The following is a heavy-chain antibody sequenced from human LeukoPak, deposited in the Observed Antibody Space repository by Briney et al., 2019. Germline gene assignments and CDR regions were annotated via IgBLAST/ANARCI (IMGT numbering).Heavy chain of an antibody. J-gene: IGHJ3*02. CDR3: AGEDYFDSSGYASWRFDI. D-gene: IGHD3-22*01. CDR1: GGSISDYY. CDR2: IYYSGNT. Sequence: PSETLSLTCTASGGSISDYYWTWIRQPPGKGLEWIGHIYYSGNTIYNPSLKSRVTISVDTSKNQFSLKLISVTTADTAVYYCAGEDYFDSSGYASWRFDIWGQGTMVTVSS. V-gene: IGHV4-59*01.